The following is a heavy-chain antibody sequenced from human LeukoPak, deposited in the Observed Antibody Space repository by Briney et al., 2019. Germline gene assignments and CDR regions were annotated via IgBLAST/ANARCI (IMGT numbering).Heavy chain of an antibody. CDR1: GFTFSSYA. V-gene: IGHV3-23*01. J-gene: IGHJ5*02. CDR2: ITGSGDST. CDR3: AKECAISTNYVTHLWVDT. Sequence: GGSLRLSCAASGFTFSSYAMNWVRQAPGKGLEWVSTITGSGDSTYYADSMKGRCTISRDNAENTLYLQLNSLRTEDTAIYSCAKECAISTNYVTHLWVDTWGQGTLVTVSS. D-gene: IGHD2-8*01.